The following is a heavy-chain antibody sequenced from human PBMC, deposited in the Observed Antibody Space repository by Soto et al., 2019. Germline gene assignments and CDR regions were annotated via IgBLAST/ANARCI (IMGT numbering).Heavy chain of an antibody. CDR3: ARDPLWGTAMVLWYFDL. D-gene: IGHD5-18*01. J-gene: IGHJ2*01. CDR2: ISYDGSNK. V-gene: IGHV3-30*01. CDR1: GFTFSTYA. Sequence: GGSLRLSCAASGFTFSTYAMTWVRQAPGKGLEWVSAISYDGSNKYYADSVKGRFTISRDNSKNTLYLQMNSLRAEDTAVYYCARDPLWGTAMVLWYFDLWGRGTLVTVSS.